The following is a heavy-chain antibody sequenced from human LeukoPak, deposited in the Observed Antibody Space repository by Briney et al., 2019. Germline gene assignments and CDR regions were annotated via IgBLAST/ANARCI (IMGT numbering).Heavy chain of an antibody. D-gene: IGHD2-21*01. J-gene: IGHJ4*02. CDR1: GGSISRSY. V-gene: IGHV4-59*01. CDR3: ARHVLIGDATGGFDF. Sequence: SETLSLTCAVTGGSISRSYWSWIRQPPGKGLQCIGYIFSSGSTNYNPSLRNRVSVSVDTSKNQFSLKLSSVTAADTAVYYCARHVLIGDATGGFDFWGQGTLVTVSS. CDR2: IFSSGST.